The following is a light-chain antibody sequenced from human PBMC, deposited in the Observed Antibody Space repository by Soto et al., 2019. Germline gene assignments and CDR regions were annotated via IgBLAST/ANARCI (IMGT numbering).Light chain of an antibody. Sequence: DIQRTQSPSTLSASVGYRVTITGRASQSISSWLAWYQQRPGKAPKLLIYDASSLQTGVPSRFSGSGSGTDFTLTISCLQSEDFATYYCQQYYSYHLTFGKGTKVDIK. V-gene: IGKV1-5*01. CDR2: DAS. CDR3: QQYYSYHLT. J-gene: IGKJ1*01. CDR1: QSISSW.